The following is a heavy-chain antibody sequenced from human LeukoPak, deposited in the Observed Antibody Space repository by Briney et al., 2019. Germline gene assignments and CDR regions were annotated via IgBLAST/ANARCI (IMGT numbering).Heavy chain of an antibody. D-gene: IGHD3-22*01. J-gene: IGHJ4*02. CDR2: INPNSGGT. CDR3: AREYYDSSGYYPGPLDY. Sequence: GASVKVSCKASGYTFTGYNMHWVRQAPGQGLEWMGWINPNSGGTNYAQKFQGRVTMTRDTSISTAYMELSRLRSDDTAVYYCAREYYDSSGYYPGPLDYWGQGTLVTVSS. CDR1: GYTFTGYN. V-gene: IGHV1-2*02.